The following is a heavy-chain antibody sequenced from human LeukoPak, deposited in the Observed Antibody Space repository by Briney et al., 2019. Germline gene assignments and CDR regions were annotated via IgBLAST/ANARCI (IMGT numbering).Heavy chain of an antibody. CDR2: IYPNSGGT. V-gene: IGHV1-2*02. D-gene: IGHD4-17*01. Sequence: ASVKVSCKASGYTFIGYYMHWVRQAPGQGLEWMGWIYPNSGGTNYPPKFQGRVTMTRDTSISTAYMKLSRLRSDDTAVYYCARASRPTVTIDPYYFDYWGQGTLVTVSS. CDR1: GYTFIGYY. J-gene: IGHJ4*02. CDR3: ARASRPTVTIDPYYFDY.